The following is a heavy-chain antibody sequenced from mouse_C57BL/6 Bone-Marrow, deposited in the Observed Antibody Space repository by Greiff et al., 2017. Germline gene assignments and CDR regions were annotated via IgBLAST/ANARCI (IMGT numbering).Heavy chain of an antibody. J-gene: IGHJ3*01. CDR3: ARGLFAY. CDR1: GYTFTSYW. Sequence: HVQLQQPGAELVMPGASVKLSCKASGYTFTSYWMHWVKQRPGQGLEWIGEIDPSDSYTNYNQKFKGKSTLTVDKSSSTAYMQLSSLTSEDSAVYYCARGLFAYWGQGTLVTVSA. V-gene: IGHV1-69*01. CDR2: IDPSDSYT.